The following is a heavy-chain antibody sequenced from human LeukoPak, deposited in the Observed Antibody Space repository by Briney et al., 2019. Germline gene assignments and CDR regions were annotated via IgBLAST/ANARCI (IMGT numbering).Heavy chain of an antibody. CDR1: GFTFSDYN. D-gene: IGHD6-19*01. Sequence: GGSLRLSCAASGFTFSDYNMNWVRQAPGMGLEWVSSISVSSTFIYYTDSVKGRFTISRDNAKNSLYLQMNSLRAEDTAVYYCATSSGWYRGDYWGQGTLVTVSS. CDR3: ATSSGWYRGDY. V-gene: IGHV3-21*01. CDR2: ISVSSTFI. J-gene: IGHJ4*02.